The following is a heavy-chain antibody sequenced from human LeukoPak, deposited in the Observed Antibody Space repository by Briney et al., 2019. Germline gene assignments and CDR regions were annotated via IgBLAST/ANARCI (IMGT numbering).Heavy chain of an antibody. J-gene: IGHJ6*03. D-gene: IGHD3-16*01. CDR2: INHSGST. CDR1: GGSFSGYY. CDR3: ARGYGGIYYYYMDV. V-gene: IGHV4-34*01. Sequence: SETLSLTCAVYGGSFSGYYWSWIRQPPGKGLEWIGEINHSGSTNYNPSLKSRVTISVDTSKNKFSLKVSSVTAADTAVYYCARGYGGIYYYYMDVWGKGTTVTVSS.